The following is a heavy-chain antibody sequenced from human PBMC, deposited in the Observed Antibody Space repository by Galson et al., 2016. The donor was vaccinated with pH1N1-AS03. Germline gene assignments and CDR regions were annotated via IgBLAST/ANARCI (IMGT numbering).Heavy chain of an antibody. V-gene: IGHV3-30*03. CDR3: ALGRRAALAGVPLDR. J-gene: IGHJ5*02. Sequence: SLRLSCAASGFTFSNYGMHWVRQAPGKGLEWVAGISYDGSNEHYADSVKGRLTVSRDNSKNTLFLQMNSLRIEDTAVYYCALGRRAALAGVPLDRWGQGTLVTVSS. D-gene: IGHD6-13*01. CDR2: ISYDGSNE. CDR1: GFTFSNYG.